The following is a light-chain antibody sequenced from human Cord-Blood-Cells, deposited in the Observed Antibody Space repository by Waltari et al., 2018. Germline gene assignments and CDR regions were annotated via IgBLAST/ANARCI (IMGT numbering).Light chain of an antibody. CDR3: QQFNNYPYT. Sequence: AIQLTQSPSSLSASVGDRVTITCRASQGISSALAWYQQEPGKAPKLLSYDASGVASGVPARLRGSGSGTDVTLTISSLQPEDFATYYCQQFNNYPYTFGQGTKLEIK. J-gene: IGKJ2*01. CDR1: QGISSA. CDR2: DAS. V-gene: IGKV1D-13*01.